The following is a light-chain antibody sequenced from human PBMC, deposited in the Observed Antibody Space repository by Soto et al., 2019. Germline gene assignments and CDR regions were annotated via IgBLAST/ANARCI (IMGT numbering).Light chain of an antibody. Sequence: QSVLTQPPSASGSPGQSVTISCTGTSSDVGGYNFVSWYQQHPGRAPKLLISKNNQRPSGVPDRFSGSKSGTSASLAISGLRSEDEADYYCAAWDDNFSTYVFGSGTKVTVL. J-gene: IGLJ1*01. V-gene: IGLV2-8*01. CDR3: AAWDDNFSTYV. CDR1: SSDVGGYNF. CDR2: KNN.